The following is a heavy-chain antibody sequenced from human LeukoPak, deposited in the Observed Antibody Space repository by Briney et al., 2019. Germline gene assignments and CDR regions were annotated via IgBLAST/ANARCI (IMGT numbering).Heavy chain of an antibody. CDR3: TRHVGAGYYFYMDV. V-gene: IGHV3-20*04. D-gene: IGHD3-16*01. CDR1: GFTFDDYG. J-gene: IGHJ6*03. CDR2: ITWNGGST. Sequence: GGSLRLSCAASGFTFDDYGMSWVRQVPGKGLEWVSGITWNGGSTGYADSVKGRFTISRDNAKNSLYLQMNSLRAEDTALYYCTRHVGAGYYFYMDVWGKGATVTVSS.